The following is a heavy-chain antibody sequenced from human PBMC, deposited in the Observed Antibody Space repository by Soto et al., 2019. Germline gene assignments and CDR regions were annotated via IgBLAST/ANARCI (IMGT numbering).Heavy chain of an antibody. D-gene: IGHD6-13*01. CDR1: GGSISSYY. CDR3: ARGSSSWYPNLYFDY. CDR2: IYYSGST. V-gene: IGHV4-59*01. J-gene: IGHJ4*02. Sequence: PSETLSLTCTVSGGSISSYYWSWIRQPPGKGLEWIGYIYYSGSTNYNPSLKSRVTISVDTSKNQFSLKLSSVTAADTAVYYCARGSSSWYPNLYFDYWGQGTLVTVS.